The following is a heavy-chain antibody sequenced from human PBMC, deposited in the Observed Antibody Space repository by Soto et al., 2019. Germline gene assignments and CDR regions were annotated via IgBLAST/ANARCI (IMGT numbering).Heavy chain of an antibody. V-gene: IGHV3-30*18. Sequence: PGGSLRLSCAASGFTFSAFGMHWVRQAPGKGLEWVTFISDDGSNKVYADSVKGRFTISRDNSMNTLSLQMNSLRTEDTAVYYCAKPRNDMRDDSDVWGQGTMVTVSS. CDR2: ISDDGSNK. CDR3: AKPRNDMRDDSDV. J-gene: IGHJ3*01. D-gene: IGHD3-22*01. CDR1: GFTFSAFG.